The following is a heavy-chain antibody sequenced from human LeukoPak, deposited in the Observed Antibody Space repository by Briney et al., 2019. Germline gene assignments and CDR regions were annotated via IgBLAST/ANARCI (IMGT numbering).Heavy chain of an antibody. Sequence: GGSLRLSCAASGFTFSDHNMNWVRQAPGKGLEWVSSITRSSDYIYYADSVKGRFTISRDNAKNSLYLQMNSLRAEDTAVYYCARDPTATYWGQGTLVTVSS. V-gene: IGHV3-21*01. J-gene: IGHJ4*02. D-gene: IGHD2-15*01. CDR2: ITRSSDYI. CDR1: GFTFSDHN. CDR3: ARDPTATY.